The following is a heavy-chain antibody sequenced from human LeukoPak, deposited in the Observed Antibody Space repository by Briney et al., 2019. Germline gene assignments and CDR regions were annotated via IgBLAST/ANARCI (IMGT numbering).Heavy chain of an antibody. Sequence: PGGSLRLSCAASGFSVSSNYMSWARQAPGKGLVWVSRINPDDGSTSYADSVKGRFTISRDNAKSTLYLQMNSLRAEDTAVYYCVRDDDRPDNGLDYWGQGTLVTVSS. J-gene: IGHJ4*02. V-gene: IGHV3-74*01. CDR3: VRDDDRPDNGLDY. D-gene: IGHD3-22*01. CDR1: GFSVSSNY. CDR2: INPDDGST.